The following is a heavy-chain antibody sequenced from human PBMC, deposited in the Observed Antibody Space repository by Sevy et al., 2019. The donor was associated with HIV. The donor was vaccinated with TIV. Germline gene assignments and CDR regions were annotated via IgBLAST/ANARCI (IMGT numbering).Heavy chain of an antibody. CDR2: IYYSGST. Sequence: SETLSLTCTVSGGSISSSSYYWGWIRQPPGKGLEWIGSIYYSGSTYYNPSLKSRVTISVNTSKNQFSLRLSSVAAADSAVYYCASPSDYYDSSGYYAWGQGTLVTVSS. CDR3: ASPSDYYDSSGYYA. D-gene: IGHD3-22*01. CDR1: GGSISSSSYY. V-gene: IGHV4-39*01. J-gene: IGHJ5*02.